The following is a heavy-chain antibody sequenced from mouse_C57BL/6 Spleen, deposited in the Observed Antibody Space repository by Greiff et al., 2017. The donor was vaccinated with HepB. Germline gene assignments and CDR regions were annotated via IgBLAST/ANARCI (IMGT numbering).Heavy chain of an antibody. CDR2: IDPSDSET. D-gene: IGHD3-3*01. CDR3: ARSNPGTGGFAY. CDR1: GYTFTSYW. Sequence: QVQLQQPGAELVRPGSSVKLSCKASGYTFTSYWMHWVKQRPIQGLEWIGNIDPSDSETHYNQKFKDKATLTVDKSSSTAYMQLSSLTSEDSAVYYCARSNPGTGGFAYWGQGTLVTVSA. V-gene: IGHV1-52*01. J-gene: IGHJ3*01.